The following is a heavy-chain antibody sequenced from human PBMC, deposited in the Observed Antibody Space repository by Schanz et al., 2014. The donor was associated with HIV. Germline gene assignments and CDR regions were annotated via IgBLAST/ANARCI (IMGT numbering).Heavy chain of an antibody. Sequence: VQLVESGGGVVQPGRSLRLSCAVSGFTFSNYAMSWVRQAPGKGLEWVSGISSSGGGTFYADSVEGRFTVSRDHFKSTLYLQMNSLTADDTAVYYCAKLEMAPMAHYFAMDVWGQGTTVTVSS. V-gene: IGHV3-23*04. D-gene: IGHD2-8*01. J-gene: IGHJ6*02. CDR3: AKLEMAPMAHYFAMDV. CDR1: GFTFSNYA. CDR2: ISSSGGGT.